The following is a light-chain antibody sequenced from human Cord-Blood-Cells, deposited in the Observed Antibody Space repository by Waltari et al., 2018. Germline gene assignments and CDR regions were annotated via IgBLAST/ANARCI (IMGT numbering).Light chain of an antibody. Sequence: DIQMTQSPSSLSASVGDRVTITCRASQSISSYLNWYQQKPGKAPKLLIYAASSLQSGVPSRFSGSGSETDFTLTISSLQPEDFATYYCQPSYSTPYSFGQGTKLEIK. V-gene: IGKV1-39*01. J-gene: IGKJ2*03. CDR1: QSISSY. CDR2: AAS. CDR3: QPSYSTPYS.